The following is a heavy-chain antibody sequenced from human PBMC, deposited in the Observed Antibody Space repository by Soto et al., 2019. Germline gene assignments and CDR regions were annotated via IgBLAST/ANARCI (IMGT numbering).Heavy chain of an antibody. CDR1: GVPIHNSHSF. J-gene: IGHJ5*01. V-gene: IGHV4-39*01. CDR2: VYHNGGA. Sequence: SETLSLTCTVTGVPIHNSHSFWAWIRQPPGKGLEFIGSVYHNGGAHYNSSLKSRVTISVDTAHNQVSLRMRSLTAADTAVYYCGRVVEGATRHTDPDSWGQGILVTVSS. D-gene: IGHD2-21*01. CDR3: GRVVEGATRHTDPDS.